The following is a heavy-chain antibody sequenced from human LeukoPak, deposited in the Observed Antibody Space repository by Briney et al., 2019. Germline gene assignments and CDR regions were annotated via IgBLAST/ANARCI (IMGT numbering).Heavy chain of an antibody. CDR3: ARGGYYYDSTGGAFDI. Sequence: ADSVKGRFTISRDNSKNTLFLQMNSLRAEDTAVYYCARGGYYYDSTGGAFDIWGRGSMVTVSS. V-gene: IGHV3-30*01. J-gene: IGHJ3*02. D-gene: IGHD3-22*01.